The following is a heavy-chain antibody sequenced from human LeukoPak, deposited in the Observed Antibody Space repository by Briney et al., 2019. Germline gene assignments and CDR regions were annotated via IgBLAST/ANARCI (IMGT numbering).Heavy chain of an antibody. J-gene: IGHJ4*02. CDR2: ISNSGSDI. Sequence: GGPLRLSCAASGFTFSDYETGWIRQAPGKGLEWVSYISNSGSDIYYAESVKGRFTISRDNAENSLYLQMTSLRAEDTAVYYCARDDPSMIAALHYWGQGTLVTVSS. D-gene: IGHD6-6*01. CDR1: GFTFSDYE. V-gene: IGHV3-11*04. CDR3: ARDDPSMIAALHY.